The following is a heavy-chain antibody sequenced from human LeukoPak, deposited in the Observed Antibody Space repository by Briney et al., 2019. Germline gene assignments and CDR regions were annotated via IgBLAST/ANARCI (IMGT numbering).Heavy chain of an antibody. Sequence: HTGGSLRLSCAASGFTFSSYWIHWVRHAPGKGLVWVSRINSDGTGTTYADSVKGRFTISRDNAKNTLYLQMNSLRAEDTAVYYCARTTSVSYVGDAFGIWGQGTMVTVSS. V-gene: IGHV3-74*01. CDR2: INSDGTGT. J-gene: IGHJ3*02. D-gene: IGHD1-26*01. CDR3: ARTTSVSYVGDAFGI. CDR1: GFTFSSYW.